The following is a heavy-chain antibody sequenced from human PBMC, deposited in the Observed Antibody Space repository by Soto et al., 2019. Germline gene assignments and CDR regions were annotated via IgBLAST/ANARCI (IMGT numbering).Heavy chain of an antibody. D-gene: IGHD3-10*01. CDR2: IYYSGST. CDR1: GGSISSSSYY. V-gene: IGHV4-39*01. J-gene: IGHJ6*02. CDR3: ARRRGFYGSGSYIHYGMDV. Sequence: PSETLSLTCTVSGGSISSSSYYWGWIRQPPGKGLEWIGSIYYSGSTYYNPSLKSRVTISVDTSKNQFSLKLSSVTAADTAVYYCARRRGFYGSGSYIHYGMDVWGQGTTVTVSS.